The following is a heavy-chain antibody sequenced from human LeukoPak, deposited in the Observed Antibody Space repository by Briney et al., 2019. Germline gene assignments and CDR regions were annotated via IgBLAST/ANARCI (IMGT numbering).Heavy chain of an antibody. CDR3: AKGHYDFRDY. D-gene: IGHD3-3*01. Sequence: GGSLRLSCAASGFTFGTFAFSWVRQAPGKGLEWVSSITGDDSTYYADSVKGRFTISRDTSSNTLYLQMDSLRAEDTALYYCAKGHYDFRDYWGQGTLVTVSS. V-gene: IGHV3-23*01. CDR1: GFTFGTFA. CDR2: ITGDDST. J-gene: IGHJ4*02.